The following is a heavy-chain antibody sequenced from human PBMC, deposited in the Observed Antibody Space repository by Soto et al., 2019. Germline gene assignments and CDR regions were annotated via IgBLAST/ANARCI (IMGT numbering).Heavy chain of an antibody. J-gene: IGHJ6*02. Sequence: SVTLSLTCPVSGGYISSGGYYWSWIRQHPGKGLEWIGYIYYSGSTYYNPSLKSRVTISVDTSKNQFSLKLSSVTAADTAVYYCAFANYDFWSGYLGPDVWGQGTTVTGSS. CDR3: AFANYDFWSGYLGPDV. V-gene: IGHV4-31*03. CDR1: GGYISSGGYY. CDR2: IYYSGST. D-gene: IGHD3-3*01.